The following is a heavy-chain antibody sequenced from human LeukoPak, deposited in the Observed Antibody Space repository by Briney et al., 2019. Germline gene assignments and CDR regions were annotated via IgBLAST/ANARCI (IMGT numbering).Heavy chain of an antibody. CDR1: GYSISSGYY. CDR3: AAYDSFFGYFDY. V-gene: IGHV4-38-2*02. CDR2: IYHSGST. D-gene: IGHD3-3*01. Sequence: SETLSLTCSVSGYSISSGYYWGWIRQPPGKGLEWIGSIYHSGSTYYNPSLKSRVTISVDTPKNQFSLKLSSVTAADTAVYYCAAYDSFFGYFDYWGQGTLVTVSS. J-gene: IGHJ4*02.